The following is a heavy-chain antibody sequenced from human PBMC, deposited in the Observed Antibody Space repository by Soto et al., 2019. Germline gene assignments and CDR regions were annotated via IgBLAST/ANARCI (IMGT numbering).Heavy chain of an antibody. D-gene: IGHD1-26*01. J-gene: IGHJ4*02. V-gene: IGHV4-59*01. CDR1: GGSISGYY. CDR3: ARGAPTTNGWLIDLDY. Sequence: QVQLQESGPGLVKPSETLSLNCTVSGGSISGYYWSWIRQPPGKGLEWIGFIYYSGSTNYNPSLKSRVTISVDTSKNQFSLKLRSVSAADTAVYYCARGAPTTNGWLIDLDYWGQGTLVTVSS. CDR2: IYYSGST.